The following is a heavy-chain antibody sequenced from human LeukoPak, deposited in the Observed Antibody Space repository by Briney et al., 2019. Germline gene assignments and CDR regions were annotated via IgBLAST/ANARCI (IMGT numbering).Heavy chain of an antibody. CDR1: GFTFSSYG. Sequence: GGSLRLSCPASGFTFSSYGMSWVRQAPGKGLEWVSGISGSGGGTNYADSVKGRFTISRDNSKNTLYLQMSSLRAEDTAVYYCAKAGGYGSGSYLTWFDPWGQGTLVTVSS. J-gene: IGHJ5*02. V-gene: IGHV3-23*01. CDR3: AKAGGYGSGSYLTWFDP. CDR2: ISGSGGGT. D-gene: IGHD3-10*01.